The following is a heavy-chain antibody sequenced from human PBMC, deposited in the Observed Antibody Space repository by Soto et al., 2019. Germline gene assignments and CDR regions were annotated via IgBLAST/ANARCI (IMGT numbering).Heavy chain of an antibody. Sequence: EVQLVESGGGLVQPGGSLRLSCAASGFTFTSHWMTWVRQAPGKGLEWVANIKKDGSETHYVDSVKGRFTISRDNAKNEVYLQMNSLRAEDTAMFYCARNNGYCSHVGCQGDAYDIWGQGTMVTVSS. D-gene: IGHD2-15*01. CDR3: ARNNGYCSHVGCQGDAYDI. CDR1: GFTFTSHW. CDR2: IKKDGSET. V-gene: IGHV3-7*04. J-gene: IGHJ3*02.